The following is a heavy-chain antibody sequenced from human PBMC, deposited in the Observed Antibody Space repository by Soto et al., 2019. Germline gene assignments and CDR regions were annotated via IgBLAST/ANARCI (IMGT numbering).Heavy chain of an antibody. J-gene: IGHJ4*02. Sequence: ASVKVSCKDSGGTFSSYAMSWVRQAPVQGLEWMGGIIPIFGTANYAQKFQGRVTITADESTSTAYMELSSLRSEDTAVYYCAVDVGYLDYWGQGTMVTVSS. CDR1: GGTFSSYA. CDR3: AVDVGYLDY. CDR2: IIPIFGTA. D-gene: IGHD3-10*01. V-gene: IGHV1-69*13.